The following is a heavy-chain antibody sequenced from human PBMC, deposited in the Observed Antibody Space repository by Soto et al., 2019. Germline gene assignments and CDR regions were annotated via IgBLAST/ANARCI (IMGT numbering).Heavy chain of an antibody. CDR3: ARAGSIVVVVAATRYYYYYMDV. CDR1: GYTLTSYY. Sequence: GASVKVSCKASGYTLTSYYMHWVRQAPGQGLEWMGIINPSGGSTSYAQKFQGRVTMTRDTSTSTVYMELSSLRSEDTAVYYCARAGSIVVVVAATRYYYYYMDVWGKGTTVTVSS. V-gene: IGHV1-46*03. D-gene: IGHD2-15*01. CDR2: INPSGGST. J-gene: IGHJ6*03.